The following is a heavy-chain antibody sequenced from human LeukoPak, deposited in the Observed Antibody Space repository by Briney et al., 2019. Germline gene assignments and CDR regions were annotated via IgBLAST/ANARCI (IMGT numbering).Heavy chain of an antibody. V-gene: IGHV4-34*01. CDR2: INHSGST. D-gene: IGHD3-22*01. Sequence: SETLSLTCAVYGGSFSGYYWSWIRQPPGKGLEWIGEINHSGSTNYNPSLKSRVTISVDTSRNQLSLKLSSVTAADTAVYYCARERSPYYYDSSGYYRALAYWGQGTLVTVSS. CDR1: GGSFSGYY. CDR3: ARERSPYYYDSSGYYRALAY. J-gene: IGHJ4*02.